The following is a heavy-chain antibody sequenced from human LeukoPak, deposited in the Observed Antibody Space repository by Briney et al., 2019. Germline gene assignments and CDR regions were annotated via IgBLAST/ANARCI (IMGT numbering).Heavy chain of an antibody. CDR3: AKDNGGYLSWYFDY. V-gene: IGHV3-23*01. D-gene: IGHD2-8*01. CDR2: ISSSGGST. CDR1: GFTFSSYA. J-gene: IGHJ4*02. Sequence: GGSLRLSCAASGFTFSSYAMSWVRQAPGKGLEWVSGISSSGGSTYYADSVKGRFTISRDNSKNTLYLRVNSLRAEDTAVYFCAKDNGGYLSWYFDYWGQGTLVTVSS.